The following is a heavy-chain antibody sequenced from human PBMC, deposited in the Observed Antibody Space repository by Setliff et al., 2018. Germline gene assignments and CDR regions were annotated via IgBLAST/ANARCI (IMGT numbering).Heavy chain of an antibody. J-gene: IGHJ6*03. Sequence: VSVKVSCKASGYTFTSYGISWVRQAPGQGLEWMGWISAYNGNTNYAQKLQGRVTMTTDTSTSTAYMELRSLKTEDRAVYYCARIRLCGGRVICPPGRYVDVWGKGTTVTVSS. CDR3: ARIRLCGGRVICPPGRYVDV. D-gene: IGHD2-15*01. CDR1: GYTFTSYG. CDR2: ISAYNGNT. V-gene: IGHV1-18*01.